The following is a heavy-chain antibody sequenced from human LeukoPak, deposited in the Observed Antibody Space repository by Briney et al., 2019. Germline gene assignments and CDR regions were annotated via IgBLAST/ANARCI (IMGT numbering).Heavy chain of an antibody. CDR2: IYYSGST. Sequence: SETLSLTCTVPGGSISSYYWSWIRQPPGKGLEWIGYIYYSGSTNYNPSLKSRVTISVDTSKNQFSLKLSSVTAADTAVYYCARAPTTHYYYYMDVWGKGITVTVSS. V-gene: IGHV4-59*01. CDR3: ARAPTTHYYYYMDV. D-gene: IGHD1-26*01. J-gene: IGHJ6*03. CDR1: GGSISSYY.